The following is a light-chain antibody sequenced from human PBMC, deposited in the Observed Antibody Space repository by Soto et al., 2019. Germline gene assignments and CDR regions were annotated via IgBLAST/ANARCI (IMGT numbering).Light chain of an antibody. J-gene: IGLJ2*01. CDR1: SSDVGGYSH. Sequence: SALTQPRSVSGSPGQSVTLSCTGSSSDVGGYSHVSWFQQHPGKAPKLMIYDVTKRPSGVPDRFSGSKSGNTASLTISGLQAEDESDYYCCSFAGTYTIFGGGTKLTVL. CDR2: DVT. V-gene: IGLV2-11*01. CDR3: CSFAGTYTI.